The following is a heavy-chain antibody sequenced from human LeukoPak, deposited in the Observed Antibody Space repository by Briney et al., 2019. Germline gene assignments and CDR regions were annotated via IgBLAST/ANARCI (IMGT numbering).Heavy chain of an antibody. V-gene: IGHV1-46*01. D-gene: IGHD6-19*01. CDR3: ARDYLKLRRIAVAGTGDY. CDR1: GYTFTSYY. J-gene: IGHJ4*02. CDR2: INPSGGST. Sequence: ASVKVSCKASGYTFTSYYMHWVRQAPGQGLEWMGIINPSGGSTSYAQKFQGRVTMTRDMSTSTVYMELSRLRSEDTAVYYCARDYLKLRRIAVAGTGDYWGQGTLVTVSS.